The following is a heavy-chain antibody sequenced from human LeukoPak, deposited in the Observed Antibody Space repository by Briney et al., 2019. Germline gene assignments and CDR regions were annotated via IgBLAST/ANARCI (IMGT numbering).Heavy chain of an antibody. CDR3: AAQPSIFGVVTPGYGMDV. Sequence: ASVKVSCKASGYTFTSYAMHWVRQAPGQRLEWMGWINAGNGNTKYSQKFQGRVTITADESTSTAYMELSSLRSEDTAVYYCAAQPSIFGVVTPGYGMDVWGQGTTVTVSS. CDR1: GYTFTSYA. D-gene: IGHD3-3*01. V-gene: IGHV1-3*01. CDR2: INAGNGNT. J-gene: IGHJ6*02.